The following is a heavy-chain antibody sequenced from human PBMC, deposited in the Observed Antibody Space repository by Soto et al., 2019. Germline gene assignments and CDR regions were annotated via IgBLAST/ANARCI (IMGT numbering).Heavy chain of an antibody. CDR3: ARRGYYDSSGYNSI. D-gene: IGHD3-22*01. CDR2: IYYSGST. CDR1: GGFISSSSYY. Sequence: TLSLTCTVSGGFISSSSYYWGWIRQPPGKGLEWIGSIYYSGSTYYNPSLKSRVTISVDTSKNQFSLKLSSVTAADTAVYYCARRGYYDSSGYNSIWGQGTLVTVSS. V-gene: IGHV4-39*01. J-gene: IGHJ4*02.